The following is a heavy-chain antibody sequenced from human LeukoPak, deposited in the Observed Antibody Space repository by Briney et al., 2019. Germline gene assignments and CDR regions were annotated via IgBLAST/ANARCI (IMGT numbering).Heavy chain of an antibody. Sequence: PSQTLSLTCTVSGGSISSGGYYWSWIRQHPGKGLEWIGYIYYSGSTCYNPALKSRVTISVDTSRTQFSLKLSSVTAADTAVYYCARDSISGSYNYYYGMDVWGQGTTVTVSS. D-gene: IGHD1-26*01. CDR2: IYYSGST. CDR1: GGSISSGGYY. V-gene: IGHV4-31*03. CDR3: ARDSISGSYNYYYGMDV. J-gene: IGHJ6*02.